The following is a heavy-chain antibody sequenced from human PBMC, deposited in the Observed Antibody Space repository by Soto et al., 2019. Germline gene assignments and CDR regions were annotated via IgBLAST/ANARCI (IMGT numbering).Heavy chain of an antibody. CDR2: IGTAGDT. Sequence: GGSLRLSCAASGFTFSSYDMHWVRQVTGKGLEWVSTIGTAGDTYYPGSVKGRFTISRENAKNSLYLQMNSLRAEDTAVYYCARANYYDSSGQEEFDYWGQGTLVTVSS. V-gene: IGHV3-13*01. CDR3: ARANYYDSSGQEEFDY. CDR1: GFTFSSYD. D-gene: IGHD3-22*01. J-gene: IGHJ4*02.